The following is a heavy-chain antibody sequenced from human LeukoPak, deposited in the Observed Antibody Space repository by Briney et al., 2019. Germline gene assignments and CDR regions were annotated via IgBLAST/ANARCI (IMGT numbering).Heavy chain of an antibody. Sequence: GGSLRLSCAASGFTFDDYGMHWVRQTPGKGLEWVSGISWNSGGIAYADPVEGRFTISRDNARNSLYLQMNSLRAEDTALYYCTKGGFSSGWLGDHWGQGTLVTVSS. CDR3: TKGGFSSGWLGDH. CDR2: ISWNSGGI. J-gene: IGHJ4*02. CDR1: GFTFDDYG. D-gene: IGHD6-19*01. V-gene: IGHV3-9*01.